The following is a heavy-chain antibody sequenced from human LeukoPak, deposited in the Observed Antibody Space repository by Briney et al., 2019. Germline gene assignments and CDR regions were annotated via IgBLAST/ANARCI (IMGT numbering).Heavy chain of an antibody. CDR3: ARGLWFGDLFGRPNWFDP. V-gene: IGHV3-21*01. J-gene: IGHJ5*02. Sequence: GGPLRLSCAASGFTFSSYSMNWVRQAPGKGLEWVSSISSSSSYIYYADSVKGRFTISRDNAKNSLYLQMNSLRAEDTAVYYCARGLWFGDLFGRPNWFDPWGQGTLVTVSS. CDR2: ISSSSSYI. CDR1: GFTFSSYS. D-gene: IGHD3-10*01.